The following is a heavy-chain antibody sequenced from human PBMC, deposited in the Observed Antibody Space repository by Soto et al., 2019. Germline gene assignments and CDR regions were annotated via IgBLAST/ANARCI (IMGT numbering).Heavy chain of an antibody. CDR1: GGSISSYY. Sequence: QVQLQESGPGLVKPSETLSLSCTVSGGSISSYYWSWFRQSPGKRMEWIGYVHHSWGSSYNPSLQSRVAIPLDTSKSQFSLKVTSVTATEPAVYYCARQGFGPLHGLVDVWGQGTTVTVSS. J-gene: IGHJ6*02. CDR2: VHHSWGS. D-gene: IGHD3-10*01. V-gene: IGHV4-59*08. CDR3: ARQGFGPLHGLVDV.